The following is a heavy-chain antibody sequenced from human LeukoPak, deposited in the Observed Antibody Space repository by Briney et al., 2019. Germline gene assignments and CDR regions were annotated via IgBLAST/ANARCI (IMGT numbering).Heavy chain of an antibody. V-gene: IGHV4-30-4*02. CDR1: GGSISSGDYS. D-gene: IGHD3-22*01. CDR2: IYYSGST. Sequence: SETLSLTCTVSGGSISSGDYSWSWIRQPPGKGLEWIGYIYYSGSTYYNPSLKSRVTMSIDTSKNQFSLKLSSVTAADTAVFYCARDSRRDSSGLSFDYWGQGTLVTVSS. CDR3: ARDSRRDSSGLSFDY. J-gene: IGHJ4*02.